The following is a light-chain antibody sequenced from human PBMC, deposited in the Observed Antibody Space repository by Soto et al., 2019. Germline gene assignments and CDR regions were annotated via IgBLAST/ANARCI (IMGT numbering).Light chain of an antibody. CDR2: GAS. Sequence: EIVLTQSPGTLSLSPGERATLSCRASQTVTSNYLAWYQQKPGQTPRLLIYGASNRATGIPDRFSGSGSGTDFTLTISRLEPEDFATYYCQQSYSSPPTFGQGAKVQI. CDR1: QTVTSNY. CDR3: QQSYSSPPT. J-gene: IGKJ1*01. V-gene: IGKV3-20*01.